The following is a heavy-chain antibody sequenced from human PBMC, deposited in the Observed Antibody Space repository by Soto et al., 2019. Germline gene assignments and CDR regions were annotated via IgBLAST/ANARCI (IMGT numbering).Heavy chain of an antibody. Sequence: GGSLRLSCAASGFTFSSYAMSWVRQAPGKGLEWVSAISGSGGSTYYADSVKGRFTISRDNSKNTLYLQMNSLGAEDTAVYYCAKVLGGSGSFRSGMDVWGQGTTVTVSS. CDR1: GFTFSSYA. J-gene: IGHJ6*02. V-gene: IGHV3-23*01. CDR3: AKVLGGSGSFRSGMDV. D-gene: IGHD3-10*01. CDR2: ISGSGGST.